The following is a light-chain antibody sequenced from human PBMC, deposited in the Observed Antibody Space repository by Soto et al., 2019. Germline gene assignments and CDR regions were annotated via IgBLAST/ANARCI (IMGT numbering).Light chain of an antibody. Sequence: IVLTQSPGTLSLSPGERATVSCRASQSVSSHLAWYQQKRGQAPRLLIYDASSRASGIPARFSGSGSGTEFTLTISSLQSEDFAVYYCQQYNDWPRTFGQGTKVDIK. CDR3: QQYNDWPRT. CDR1: QSVSSH. CDR2: DAS. J-gene: IGKJ1*01. V-gene: IGKV3D-15*01.